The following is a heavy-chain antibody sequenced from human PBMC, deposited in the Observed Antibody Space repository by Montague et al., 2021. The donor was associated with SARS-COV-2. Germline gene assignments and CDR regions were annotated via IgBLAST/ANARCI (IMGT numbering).Heavy chain of an antibody. V-gene: IGHV3-48*03. CDR2: ISSSGSTI. CDR3: ARGGTYYDFWSGYRNYYYGMDV. D-gene: IGHD3-3*01. J-gene: IGHJ6*02. CDR1: GFTFSTLE. Sequence: SLRLSFAASGFTFSTLEMNWVRQAPGKGLEWVSYISSSGSTIYYADSVKGRFTISRDNAKNSLYLQMNSLRAEDTAVYYCARGGTYYDFWSGYRNYYYGMDVWGQGTTVTVSS.